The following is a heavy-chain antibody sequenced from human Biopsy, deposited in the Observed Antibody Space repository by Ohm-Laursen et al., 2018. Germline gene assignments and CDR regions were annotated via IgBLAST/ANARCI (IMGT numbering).Heavy chain of an antibody. CDR3: ATKLTGYFHH. V-gene: IGHV1-69*06. Sequence: AASVKVSCKAPGGTFSNYGVNWVRQAPGQGPEWLGGNIPILGTGNYAQKFQDRVTVAADTSTSTATMELRSLRSDDTAVYYCATKLTGYFHHWGQGTLVIVSS. CDR1: GGTFSNYG. D-gene: IGHD3-9*01. J-gene: IGHJ1*01. CDR2: NIPILGTG.